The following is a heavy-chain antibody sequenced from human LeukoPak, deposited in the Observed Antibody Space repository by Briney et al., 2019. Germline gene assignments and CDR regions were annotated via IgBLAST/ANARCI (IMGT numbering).Heavy chain of an antibody. CDR3: ARPGRGYYYYMDV. J-gene: IGHJ6*03. D-gene: IGHD3-10*01. Sequence: SETLSLTCAVSGYSISSGYYWGWIRQPPGKGLEWIGSIYHSGSTYYNPSLKSRVTISVDTYKNQFSLKLSSVTAADTAVYYCARPGRGYYYYMDVWGKGTTVTVSS. CDR1: GYSISSGYY. V-gene: IGHV4-38-2*01. CDR2: IYHSGST.